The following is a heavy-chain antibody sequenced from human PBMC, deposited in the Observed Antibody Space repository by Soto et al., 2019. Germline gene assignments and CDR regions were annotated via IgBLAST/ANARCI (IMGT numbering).Heavy chain of an antibody. V-gene: IGHV1-69*02. CDR2: IIPILGIA. Sequence: ASVKVSCKASGGTFSSYTISWVRQAPGQGLEWMGRIIPILGIANYAQKFQGRVTITADKSTSTAYMELSSLRSEDTAVYYCARSPGGRFGEGLRSTYYYYMDVWGKGTTVTVSS. CDR3: ARSPGGRFGEGLRSTYYYYMDV. D-gene: IGHD3-10*01. CDR1: GGTFSSYT. J-gene: IGHJ6*03.